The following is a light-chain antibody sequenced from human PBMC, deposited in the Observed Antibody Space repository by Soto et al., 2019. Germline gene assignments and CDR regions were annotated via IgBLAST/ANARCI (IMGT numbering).Light chain of an antibody. Sequence: IVLTQSPGTLSLSPGERATLSCRASQSFNNDWLAWYQQKPGQAPRLLIYGISRRATGIPDRFSGSGSGTDFTLTISRLEPEDCAVYYCQQSGTFGQGTNLEIK. CDR2: GIS. CDR3: QQSGT. CDR1: QSFNNDW. V-gene: IGKV3-20*01. J-gene: IGKJ2*01.